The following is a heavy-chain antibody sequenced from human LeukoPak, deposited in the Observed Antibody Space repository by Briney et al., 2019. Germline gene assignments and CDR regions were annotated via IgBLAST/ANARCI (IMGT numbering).Heavy chain of an antibody. CDR1: GGSISSYY. D-gene: IGHD6-6*01. CDR2: IYYSGST. CDR3: ARAYSSSFGLDAFDI. J-gene: IGHJ3*02. V-gene: IGHV4-59*01. Sequence: SETLSLTCTVSGGSISSYYWSWIRQPPGKGLEWIGYIYYSGSTNYNPSLKSRVTISVDTSKNQFSLKLSSVAAADTAVYYCARAYSSSFGLDAFDIWGQGTMVTVSS.